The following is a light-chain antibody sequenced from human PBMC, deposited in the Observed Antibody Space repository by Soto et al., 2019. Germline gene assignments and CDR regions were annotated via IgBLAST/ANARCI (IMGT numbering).Light chain of an antibody. J-gene: IGKJ2*01. CDR1: QFIDRW. V-gene: IGKV1-5*01. CDR2: DAS. CDR3: LQYSGSSYT. Sequence: DIQMTQSPSTLSASVGDRVTITCRASQFIDRWLAWYQQKPGKAPQYLIFDASSLYGGVPLRFSGSGSGTEFTVTITRLQPDDSATYYCLQYSGSSYTFGQGTRVEIK.